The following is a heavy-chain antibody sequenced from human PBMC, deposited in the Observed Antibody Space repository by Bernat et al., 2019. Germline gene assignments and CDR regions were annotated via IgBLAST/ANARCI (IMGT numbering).Heavy chain of an antibody. V-gene: IGHV3-66*01. J-gene: IGHJ4*02. CDR1: GFTVSSDY. CDR2: ISSGGST. Sequence: EVQLVESGGGLVQPGGSLRLSCAASGFTVSSDYMIWVRQAPGKGLEWVSVISSGGSTYYADSVKGRFTMSRDNSKNTLHLQMNSLRDEDTAVYYCARDFQVGWGQGTLVTVSS. CDR3: ARDFQVG.